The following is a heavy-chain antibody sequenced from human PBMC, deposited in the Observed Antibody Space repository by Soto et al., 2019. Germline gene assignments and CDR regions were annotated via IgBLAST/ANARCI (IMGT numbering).Heavy chain of an antibody. CDR1: GGSFSGYY. V-gene: IGHV4-34*01. CDR2: INHSGST. Sequence: SETLSLTCAVYGGSFSGYYWSWIRLPPGKGLEWIGEINHSGSTNYNPSLKSRVTISVDTSNNQFSVKLRSVTAADTAVYYCARHDGISSGWIFDYRGHGTLVTVS. CDR3: ARHDGISSGWIFDY. J-gene: IGHJ4*01. D-gene: IGHD6-19*01.